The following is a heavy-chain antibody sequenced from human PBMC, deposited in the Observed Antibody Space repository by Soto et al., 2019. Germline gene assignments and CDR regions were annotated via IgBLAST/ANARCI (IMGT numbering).Heavy chain of an antibody. CDR3: ARPGSSGSWLGAFDI. CDR1: GYSFTSHW. D-gene: IGHD3-10*01. Sequence: GESLKISCKGSGYSFTSHWIGWVRQMPGKGLEWMGIIYPGDSDTRYSPSFQGQVTISADKSISTAYLQWSSLKASDTAMYYCARPGSSGSWLGAFDIWGQGTMVTVSS. J-gene: IGHJ3*02. CDR2: IYPGDSDT. V-gene: IGHV5-51*01.